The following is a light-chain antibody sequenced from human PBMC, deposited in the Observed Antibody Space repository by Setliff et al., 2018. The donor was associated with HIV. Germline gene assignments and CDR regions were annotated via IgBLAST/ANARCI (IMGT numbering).Light chain of an antibody. Sequence: NFMLTQPHSVSESPGKTVSISCTRSSGSIAENYVHWYQQRPGSSPTTVTYYNHKRPSGVPDRFSGSIGYSANSASLTISGLQTEDEADYYCQSYDTATGSVVFGGGTKVTVL. CDR2: YNH. CDR1: SGSIAENY. CDR3: QSYDTATGSVV. V-gene: IGLV6-57*01. J-gene: IGLJ2*01.